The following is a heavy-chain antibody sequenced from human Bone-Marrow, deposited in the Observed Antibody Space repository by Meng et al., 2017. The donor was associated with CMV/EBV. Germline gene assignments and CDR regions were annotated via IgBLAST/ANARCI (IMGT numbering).Heavy chain of an antibody. J-gene: IGHJ4*02. CDR2: IYYSGST. CDR3: ASDHSAACPDY. Sequence: SETLSLTCTVSGGSISSSSNYWGWLRQPPGKGLEWIGSIYYSGSTYYNPSLKSRVTISVDTSKNQFTLKLSSVTAADTAVYYCASDHSAACPDYWGQGTLVTVSS. CDR1: GGSISSSSNY. V-gene: IGHV4-39*06. D-gene: IGHD6-13*01.